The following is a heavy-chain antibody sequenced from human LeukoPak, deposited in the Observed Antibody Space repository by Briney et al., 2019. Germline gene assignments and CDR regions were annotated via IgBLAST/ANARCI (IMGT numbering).Heavy chain of an antibody. J-gene: IGHJ3*02. D-gene: IGHD3-22*01. CDR3: ARLDSSGPHI. V-gene: IGHV3-48*02. CDR2: ISSSSSTI. CDR1: GLTFSIYS. Sequence: GGSLRLSCAASGLTFSIYSMNWVRQAPGKGLEWVSYISSSSSTIYYADSVKGRFTISRDNAKNSLYLQMNSLRDEDTAVYYCARLDSSGPHIWGQGTMVTVSS.